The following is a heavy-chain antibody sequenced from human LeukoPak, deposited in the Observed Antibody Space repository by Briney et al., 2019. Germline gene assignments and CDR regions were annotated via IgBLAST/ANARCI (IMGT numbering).Heavy chain of an antibody. D-gene: IGHD3-9*01. V-gene: IGHV3-48*03. CDR1: GFTFSSYE. J-gene: IGHJ4*02. CDR3: AKEAYYDILTKTDY. CDR2: ISITGTTV. Sequence: GGSLRLSCAASGFTFSSYEMHWVRQAPGKGLEWVSYISITGTTVYYPDSVRGRFTISRDNAKNSLYLQMNSLRAEDTAVYYCAKEAYYDILTKTDYWGQGTLVTVSS.